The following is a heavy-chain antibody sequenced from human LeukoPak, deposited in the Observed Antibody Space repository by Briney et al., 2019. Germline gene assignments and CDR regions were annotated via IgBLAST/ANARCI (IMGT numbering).Heavy chain of an antibody. CDR2: ISGYNGNT. CDR3: ARSRGGYSYGYGEN. CDR1: GYTFTSYG. D-gene: IGHD5-18*01. Sequence: GASVKVSFKASGYTFTSYGITWVRQAPGQGLEWMGWISGYNGNTNYAQKLQGRVTMSTDTSTNTAYMELRSLRSDDTAVYYCARSRGGYSYGYGENWGQGTLVTVSS. V-gene: IGHV1-18*01. J-gene: IGHJ4*02.